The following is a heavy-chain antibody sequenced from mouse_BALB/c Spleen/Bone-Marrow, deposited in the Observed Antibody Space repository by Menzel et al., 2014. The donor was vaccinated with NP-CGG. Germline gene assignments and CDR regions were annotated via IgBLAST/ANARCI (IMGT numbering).Heavy chain of an antibody. J-gene: IGHJ3*01. Sequence: EVQLQESGAVLVKPGASVKLSCTASGFNIKDTYMHWVKQRPEQGLEWIGRIDPANGNTKYDPKFQGKATITADTSSNTAYLQLSSLTSEDTAVYYCARRAARATGFAYWGKGTLVTVSA. CDR2: IDPANGNT. CDR3: ARRAARATGFAY. CDR1: GFNIKDTY. V-gene: IGHV14-3*02. D-gene: IGHD3-1*01.